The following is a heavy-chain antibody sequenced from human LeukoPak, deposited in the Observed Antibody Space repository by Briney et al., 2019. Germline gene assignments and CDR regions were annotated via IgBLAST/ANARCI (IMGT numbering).Heavy chain of an antibody. D-gene: IGHD6-13*01. V-gene: IGHV4-61*01. CDR2: IYYSGST. CDR1: GGSISSGSYY. CDR3: ARQFRYSSSWYPTDAFDI. Sequence: SQTLSLTCTVSGGSISSGSYYWSWIRQPPGKGLEWIGYIYYSGSTNYNRSLKSRVTISLDTSKNQFSLKLNSVTAADTAVYYCARQFRYSSSWYPTDAFDIWGQGTMVTVSS. J-gene: IGHJ3*02.